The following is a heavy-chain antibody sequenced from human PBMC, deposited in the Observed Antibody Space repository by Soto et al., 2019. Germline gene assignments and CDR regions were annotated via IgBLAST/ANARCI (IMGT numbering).Heavy chain of an antibody. D-gene: IGHD6-13*01. Sequence: QVQLQESGRGLVEPSQTLSLTCTVSGGSIGGDGYYWGWIRHHPGKGLEWIGYVHYSGTTSYNPSIKRRLTLSGDTSKTQSSLTPRTVTAADPAVYYCARGWPAGAGWANWFDLWGQGTLVTVSS. CDR2: VHYSGTT. J-gene: IGHJ5*02. CDR3: ARGWPAGAGWANWFDL. V-gene: IGHV4-31*03. CDR1: GGSIGGDGYY.